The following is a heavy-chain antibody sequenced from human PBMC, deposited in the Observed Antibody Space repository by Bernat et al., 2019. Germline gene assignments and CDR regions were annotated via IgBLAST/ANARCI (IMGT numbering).Heavy chain of an antibody. Sequence: QVQLVESGGGVVQPGRSLRLSCAASGFTFSSYGMHWVRQAPGKGLEWVAVISYDGSNKYYADSVKGRFTISRDNSKNTLYLQMNSLRAEDTAMYYCAKEANAYCGGDCYSFDYWGQGTLVTVSS. CDR3: AKEANAYCGGDCYSFDY. D-gene: IGHD2-21*01. CDR2: ISYDGSNK. V-gene: IGHV3-30*18. CDR1: GFTFSSYG. J-gene: IGHJ4*02.